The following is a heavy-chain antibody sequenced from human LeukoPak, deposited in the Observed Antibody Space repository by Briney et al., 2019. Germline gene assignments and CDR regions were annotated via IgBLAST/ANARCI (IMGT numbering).Heavy chain of an antibody. CDR2: IYTSEST. D-gene: IGHD3-3*01. J-gene: IGHJ6*03. Sequence: PSETLSLTCTVSGGSISPYYWSWIRQPAGKGLEWIGRIYTSESTNYNPSLKSRVTMSVDTSKSQFSLKLSSVTAADTAVYYCARDRDFWSGSPPPYYYMDVWGKGTTVTVSS. CDR3: ARDRDFWSGSPPPYYYMDV. V-gene: IGHV4-4*07. CDR1: GGSISPYY.